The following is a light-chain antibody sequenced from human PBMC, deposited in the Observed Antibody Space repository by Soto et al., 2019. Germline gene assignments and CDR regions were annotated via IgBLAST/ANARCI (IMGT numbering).Light chain of an antibody. Sequence: DIQMTQPPSSLSASVGDRVTITCRAGQTIDNYLNWYRQKPGQAPQLLIYAASSLQSGVPFRFSGRRSGTDLSLTINHLQSEDFATFYSLQNYSSPWTFGQGTKVDIK. J-gene: IGKJ1*01. CDR2: AAS. CDR3: LQNYSSPWT. V-gene: IGKV1-39*01. CDR1: QTIDNY.